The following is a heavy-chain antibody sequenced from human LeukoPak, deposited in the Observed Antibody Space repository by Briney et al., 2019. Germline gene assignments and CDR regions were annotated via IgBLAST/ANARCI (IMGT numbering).Heavy chain of an antibody. CDR1: GGSISSYY. CDR2: IYYSGST. V-gene: IGHV4-59*01. J-gene: IGHJ5*02. Sequence: NPSETLSLTCTVSGGSISSYYWSWIRQPPGKGLEWIGYIYYSGSTNYNPSLKSRVTISVDTSKNQFSLKLSSVTAADTAVYYCARDPGYGGNSWFDPWGQGTLVTVSS. CDR3: ARDPGYGGNSWFDP. D-gene: IGHD4-23*01.